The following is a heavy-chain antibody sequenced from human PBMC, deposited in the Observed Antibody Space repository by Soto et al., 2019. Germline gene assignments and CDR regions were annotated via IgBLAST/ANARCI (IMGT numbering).Heavy chain of an antibody. D-gene: IGHD3-10*01. CDR2: INHSGST. J-gene: IGHJ5*02. V-gene: IGHV4-34*01. Sequence: SETLSLTCAVYGGSVSGYYWSWIRQPPGKGLEWIGEINHSGSTNYNPALKRLVTISVDTSKNQFSLKLSSVTAADTSVYDCATGYCGSGSYVRFDPRGRGSLVTGSS. CDR3: ATGYCGSGSYVRFDP. CDR1: GGSVSGYY.